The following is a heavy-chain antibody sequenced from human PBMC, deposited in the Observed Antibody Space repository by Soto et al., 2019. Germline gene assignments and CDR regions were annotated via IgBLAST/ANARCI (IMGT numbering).Heavy chain of an antibody. D-gene: IGHD1-26*01. J-gene: IGHJ4*02. CDR2: ITYDGANG. V-gene: IGHV3-30*09. CDR1: GFIFRSYA. Sequence: GGSLRLSCLASGFIFRSYAMHWVRQAPGKGLEWVAVITYDGANGYYADSVRGRFAISRDNSESTLFLQMNSLRPEDTAVYYCARAFSGSYPNFDYWGKGTLVTVSS. CDR3: ARAFSGSYPNFDY.